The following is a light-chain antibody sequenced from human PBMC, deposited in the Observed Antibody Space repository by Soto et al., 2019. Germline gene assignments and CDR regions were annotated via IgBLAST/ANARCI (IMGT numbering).Light chain of an antibody. CDR3: AAWADKFSTYV. Sequence: QSVLTQPPSASGTHGQRVTISCSGYSSTVGSNHVYWYQKFPGMAPKLLISKNNQRPSGVPDRFSGSKSGTSASLAISGLRSEDEADSYCAAWADKFSTYVFGSGNKV. V-gene: IGLV1-47*01. J-gene: IGLJ1*01. CDR1: SSTVGSNH. CDR2: KNN.